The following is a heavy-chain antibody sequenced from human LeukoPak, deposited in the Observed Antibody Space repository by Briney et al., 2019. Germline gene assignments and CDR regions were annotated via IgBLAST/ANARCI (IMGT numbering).Heavy chain of an antibody. Sequence: SETLSLTCAVYGGSFSGYYWSWIRQPPGKGLEWIGEINHSGSTNYNPSLKSRVTISVDTSKNQFSLKLSSVTAADTAVYYCARPLSPLGYCSSTSCSEMGNWFDPWGQGTLVTVSS. J-gene: IGHJ5*02. CDR1: GGSFSGYY. V-gene: IGHV4-34*01. CDR3: ARPLSPLGYCSSTSCSEMGNWFDP. CDR2: INHSGST. D-gene: IGHD2-2*01.